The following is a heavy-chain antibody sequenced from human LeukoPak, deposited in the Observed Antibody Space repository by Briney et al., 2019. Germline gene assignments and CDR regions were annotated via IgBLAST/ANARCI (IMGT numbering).Heavy chain of an antibody. CDR3: ARIKEYGFDI. CDR2: IYSGGST. CDR1: GFTVSSNY. Sequence: GGSLRLSCAASGFTVSSNYMSWVRQAPGKGLEWVSVIYSGGSTYYADSVKGRFTISRDNAKNSLYLQMNSLRAEDTAVYSCARIKEYGFDIWGQGTMVTVSS. D-gene: IGHD3-10*01. V-gene: IGHV3-53*01. J-gene: IGHJ3*02.